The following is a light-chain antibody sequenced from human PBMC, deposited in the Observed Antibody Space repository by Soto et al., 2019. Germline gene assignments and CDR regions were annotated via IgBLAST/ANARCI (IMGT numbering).Light chain of an antibody. CDR2: GAS. Sequence: EIVLTQSPGTLSLSPGDRATLSCRAMQRVSSSYLAWYQQNPGQAPRHLSYGASSRSTAIPDRFSVSASGTGFPLTSSRLEPEYLAVYYCQRYGTSALFGPGTQLDIK. CDR1: QRVSSSY. V-gene: IGKV3-20*01. J-gene: IGKJ3*01. CDR3: QRYGTSAL.